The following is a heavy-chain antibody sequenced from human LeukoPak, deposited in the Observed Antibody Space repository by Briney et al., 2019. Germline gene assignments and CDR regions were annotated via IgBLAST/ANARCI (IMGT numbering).Heavy chain of an antibody. CDR1: GYTFTGYY. V-gene: IGHV1-2*02. CDR2: INPNSGGT. CDR3: ARSVYSSSPESVDP. J-gene: IGHJ5*02. D-gene: IGHD6-6*01. Sequence: ASVKVSRKASGYTFTGYYMHWVRQAPGQGLEWMGWINPNSGGTNYAQKFQGRVTMTRDTSISTAYMELSRLRSDDTAVYYCARSVYSSSPESVDPWGQGTLVTVSS.